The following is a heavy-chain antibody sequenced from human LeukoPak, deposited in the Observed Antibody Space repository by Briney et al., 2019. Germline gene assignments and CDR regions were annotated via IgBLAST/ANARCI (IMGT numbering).Heavy chain of an antibody. V-gene: IGHV4-61*02. J-gene: IGHJ4*02. D-gene: IGHD5-12*01. Sequence: PSETLSLTCTVSGGSISSGSYYWSWIRQPAGKGLEWIGRIYTSGRTNYNPSLKSRVTISVDTSKNQFSLKLSSVTAADTAVYYCAREDPYDSIPFDYWGQGTLVTVSS. CDR2: IYTSGRT. CDR3: AREDPYDSIPFDY. CDR1: GGSISSGSYY.